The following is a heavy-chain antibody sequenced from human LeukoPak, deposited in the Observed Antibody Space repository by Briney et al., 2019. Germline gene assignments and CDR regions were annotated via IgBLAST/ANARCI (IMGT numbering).Heavy chain of an antibody. CDR3: ARNLAAGPFFDY. V-gene: IGHV1-2*02. D-gene: IGHD6-13*01. Sequence: ASVKVSCKASGYTFTGYYMHWVRQAPGQGLEWMGLINPNSGGTNYAQKFQGRVTMTRDTSIRTAYMELSRLRSDDTALYYCARNLAAGPFFDYWGQGTLVTVSS. CDR2: INPNSGGT. CDR1: GYTFTGYY. J-gene: IGHJ4*02.